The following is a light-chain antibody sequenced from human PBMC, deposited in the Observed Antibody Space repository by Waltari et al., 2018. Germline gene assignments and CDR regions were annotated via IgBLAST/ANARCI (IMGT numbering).Light chain of an antibody. CDR1: SGSVSTSNY. V-gene: IGLV8-61*01. CDR3: MLSMGGGIDV. J-gene: IGLJ6*01. Sequence: TVVPQEPSLSVSPGGTVTLTFGLSSGSVSTSNYPSWYQQTPGQPPRTLIYNTNTRPAGVPDHFSGSILENKAALTVTGAQADDESDYYCMLSMGGGIDVFGSGTKLTVL. CDR2: NTN.